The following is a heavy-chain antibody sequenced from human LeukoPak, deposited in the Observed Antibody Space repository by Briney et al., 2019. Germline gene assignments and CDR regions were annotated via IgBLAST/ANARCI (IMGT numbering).Heavy chain of an antibody. J-gene: IGHJ4*02. CDR3: AKVSTSMVTDYFDY. CDR2: INWNSGSI. Sequence: GGSLRLSCAGSGFTFDDYAMHWVRQAPGKGLGCVSGINWNSGSIDYADSVKGRFTISRDNAKNSLYLQINSLRAEDTALYYCAKVSTSMVTDYFDYWGQGTLVTVSS. D-gene: IGHD5-18*01. CDR1: GFTFDDYA. V-gene: IGHV3-9*01.